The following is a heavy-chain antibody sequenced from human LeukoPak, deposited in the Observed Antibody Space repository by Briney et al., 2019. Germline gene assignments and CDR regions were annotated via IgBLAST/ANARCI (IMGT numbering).Heavy chain of an antibody. J-gene: IGHJ3*02. V-gene: IGHV4-39*07. CDR1: GVSISSSNSY. D-gene: IGHD6-19*01. Sequence: PSETLSLTCTVSGVSISSSNSYWGWIRQPPGKGLEWIGSIYYSGSTNYNPSLKSRVTISVDTSKNQFSLKLSSVTAADTAVYYCAREGIAVAGTPFDIWGQGTMVTVSS. CDR3: AREGIAVAGTPFDI. CDR2: IYYSGST.